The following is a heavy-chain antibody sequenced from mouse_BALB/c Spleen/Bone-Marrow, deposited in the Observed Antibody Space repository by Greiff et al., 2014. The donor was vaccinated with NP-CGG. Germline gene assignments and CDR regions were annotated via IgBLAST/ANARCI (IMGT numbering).Heavy chain of an antibody. CDR3: GRGGTVVTKGSTYWYFDL. Sequence: DVKLVESGPDLVKPGASVKISCKASGYSFSGYFMNWVKQSHGKSLEWIGRIYPYNGESFYNQKFKDKATLTVDKSSTTAHMDLLSLTSEDSAVYYCGRGGTVVTKGSTYWYFDLWGAGTTVTVSS. CDR1: GYSFSGYF. J-gene: IGHJ1*01. V-gene: IGHV1-37*01. CDR2: IYPYNGES. D-gene: IGHD1-1*01.